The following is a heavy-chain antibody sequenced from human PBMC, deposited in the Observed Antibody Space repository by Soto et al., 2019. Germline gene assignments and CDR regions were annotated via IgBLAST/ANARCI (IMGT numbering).Heavy chain of an antibody. CDR2: INSGGSVI. CDR3: ARDEDGTYEFDY. CDR1: GFTFTSFG. V-gene: IGHV3-48*04. D-gene: IGHD3-22*01. J-gene: IGHJ4*02. Sequence: EVQLVESGGGLVQPGGSLRLSCAASGFTFTSFGMTWVRQAPGRGLEWVSHINSGGSVILYADSVKGRVTISRDNSKNSLHLEMNSLRADDTAVYFCARDEDGTYEFDYWGQGTLVTVSS.